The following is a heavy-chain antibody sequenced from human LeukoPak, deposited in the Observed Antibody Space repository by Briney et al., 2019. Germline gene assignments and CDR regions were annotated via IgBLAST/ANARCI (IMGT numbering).Heavy chain of an antibody. CDR2: ISSSSSYI. CDR3: ARVLSGSGGYFDY. D-gene: IGHD2/OR15-2a*01. Sequence: GSLRLSFAASGFPFSSYSMNWVRPAPGKGLEWVSSISSSSSYIYYADSVKGRFTISRDNAKNSLYLQMNSLRAEDTAVYYCARVLSGSGGYFDYWGQGTLVTVSS. CDR1: GFPFSSYS. V-gene: IGHV3-21*01. J-gene: IGHJ4*02.